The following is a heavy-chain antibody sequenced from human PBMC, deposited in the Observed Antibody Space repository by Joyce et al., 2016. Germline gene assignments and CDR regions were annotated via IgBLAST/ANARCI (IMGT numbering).Heavy chain of an antibody. CDR1: GFPFSRYA. J-gene: IGHJ4*02. CDR2: ISYDETRK. D-gene: IGHD3-22*01. Sequence: QVQLVASGGGAVQPWRSWTLSGAVSGFPFSRYAMHWVRQAPEKQLEWVAGISYDETRKFDADSVKDRFTMSRDKPENSLSLEMNSLRIEDTSAYYCARDRATSGFFTYHFANWGQGSLVSVSS. V-gene: IGHV3-30-3*01. CDR3: ARDRATSGFFTYHFAN.